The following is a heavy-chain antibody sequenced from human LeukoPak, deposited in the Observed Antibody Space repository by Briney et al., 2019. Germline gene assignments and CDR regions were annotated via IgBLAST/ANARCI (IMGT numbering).Heavy chain of an antibody. CDR2: INSDGSST. D-gene: IGHD3-22*01. CDR3: ARGHHYYDSSAYYY. Sequence: GGSLRLSCAASGFTFSSYWMHWVRQAPGKGLVRVSRINSDGSSTSEADSVKGRFTISRDTAKNTLYLQMNSLRAEDTAVYYCARGHHYYDSSAYYYWGQGTLVTVSS. V-gene: IGHV3-74*01. CDR1: GFTFSSYW. J-gene: IGHJ4*02.